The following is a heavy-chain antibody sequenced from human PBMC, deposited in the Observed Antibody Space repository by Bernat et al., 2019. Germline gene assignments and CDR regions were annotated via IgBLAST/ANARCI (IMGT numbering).Heavy chain of an antibody. D-gene: IGHD6-19*01. CDR2: IIPNSGGT. V-gene: IGHV1-2*04. CDR3: ARGGRQWLVQGVDAFDI. J-gene: IGHJ3*02. Sequence: QVQLVQSGAEVKKPGASVKVSCKASGYTFTNYGISWVRQAPGQGLEWMGWIIPNSGGTNYAQKFQGWVTMTRDTSISTAYMELSRLRSDDTAVYYCARGGRQWLVQGVDAFDIWGQGTMVTVSS. CDR1: GYTFTNYG.